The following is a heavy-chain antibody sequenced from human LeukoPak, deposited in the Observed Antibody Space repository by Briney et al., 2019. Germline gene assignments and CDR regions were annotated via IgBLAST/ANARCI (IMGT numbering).Heavy chain of an antibody. D-gene: IGHD4-17*01. V-gene: IGHV1-24*01. CDR3: ATGIAVTNNYGAQRSDYYYGMDV. Sequence: ASVKVSCTVSGYTLTELSMHWVRQAPGQGLGWMGGFDPEDGETIYAQKFQGRVTMTEDTSTDTAYMELSSLRSDDTAVYYCATGIAVTNNYGAQRSDYYYGMDVWGQGTTVTVSS. CDR2: FDPEDGET. CDR1: GYTLTELS. J-gene: IGHJ6*02.